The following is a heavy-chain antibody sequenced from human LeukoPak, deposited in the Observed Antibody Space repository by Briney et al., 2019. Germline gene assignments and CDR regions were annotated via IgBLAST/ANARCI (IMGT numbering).Heavy chain of an antibody. V-gene: IGHV4-31*03. Sequence: SETLSLTCTVSGGSISSGGYYWSWIRQHPGKGLEWIGYIYYSGSTYYNPSLKSRVTISVDTSKNQISLKLSSVTAADTAVYYCARVREEYSSSPLDYWGQGTLVTVSS. CDR1: GGSISSGGYY. CDR2: IYYSGST. J-gene: IGHJ4*02. D-gene: IGHD6-6*01. CDR3: ARVREEYSSSPLDY.